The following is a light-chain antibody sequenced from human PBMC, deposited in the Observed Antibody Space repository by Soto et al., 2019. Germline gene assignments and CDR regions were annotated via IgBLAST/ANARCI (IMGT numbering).Light chain of an antibody. CDR1: QSVTSNY. J-gene: IGKJ4*01. Sequence: EIVLTQSPGTLSLSPGERATLSCRASQSVTSNYLAWYQQKLGQAPRLLIYGASSRATGIPDRFSGSASGTDFTLGISGLEPEAFALYYCQQYGGSPRVTFGGGPKVEI. CDR3: QQYGGSPRVT. CDR2: GAS. V-gene: IGKV3-20*01.